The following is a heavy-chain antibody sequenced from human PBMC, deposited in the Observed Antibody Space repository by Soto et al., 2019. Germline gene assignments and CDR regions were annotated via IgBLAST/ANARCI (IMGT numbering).Heavy chain of an antibody. V-gene: IGHV4-4*02. D-gene: IGHD3-22*01. J-gene: IGHJ4*02. CDR2: IYRSGST. CDR1: GGSISSSNW. CDR3: ARTYYDSSGYYYFDY. Sequence: SETLSLTCAVSGGSISSSNWWSWVRQPPGKGLEWIGEIYRSGSTNYNPSLKSRVTISVDKSKNQFSLKLSSVTAADTAVYYCARTYYDSSGYYYFDYWGQGTLVTVSS.